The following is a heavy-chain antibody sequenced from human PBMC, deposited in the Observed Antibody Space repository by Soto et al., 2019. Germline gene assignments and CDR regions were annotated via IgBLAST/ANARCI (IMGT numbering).Heavy chain of an antibody. CDR3: ARPQRGRIGAYYGMDV. CDR2: INPNSGGT. J-gene: IGHJ6*02. D-gene: IGHD3-16*02. Sequence: GASVKVSCKVSGYTFTGYYMHWVRQAPGQGLEWMGWINPNSGGTNYAQKFQGRVTMTWDTSISTAYMELSRLRSDDTAVYYCARPQRGRIGAYYGMDVWGQGTTVTVSS. V-gene: IGHV1-2*02. CDR1: GYTFTGYY.